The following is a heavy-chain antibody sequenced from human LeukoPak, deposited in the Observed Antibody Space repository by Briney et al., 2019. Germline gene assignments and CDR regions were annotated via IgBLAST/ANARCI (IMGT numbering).Heavy chain of an antibody. V-gene: IGHV3-7*03. CDR1: GFPFSAYW. J-gene: IGHJ4*02. CDR2: IRQDGDTK. D-gene: IGHD6-13*01. CDR3: ARSLPYGTTWYGRSDF. Sequence: GGSLRLSCAASGFPFSAYWMTWVHQAPGKGLEWVANIRQDGDTKYYADSVKGRFTISRDNAMNSLYLQMNSLRAEDTAIYYCARSLPYGTTWYGRSDFWGQGTLVTVSS.